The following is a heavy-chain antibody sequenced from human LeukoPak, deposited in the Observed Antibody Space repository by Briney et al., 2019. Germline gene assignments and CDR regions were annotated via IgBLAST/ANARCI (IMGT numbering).Heavy chain of an antibody. CDR1: GFTFSSYG. D-gene: IGHD5-18*01. V-gene: IGHV3-64*01. CDR2: ISSNGGST. J-gene: IGHJ4*02. Sequence: PGRSLRLSCAASGFTFSSYGMHWVRQAPGKGLEYVSAISSNGGSTYYANSVKGRFTISRDNSKNTLYLQMGSLRAEDMAVYYCASRGYSYGYTDYWGQGALVTVSS. CDR3: ASRGYSYGYTDY.